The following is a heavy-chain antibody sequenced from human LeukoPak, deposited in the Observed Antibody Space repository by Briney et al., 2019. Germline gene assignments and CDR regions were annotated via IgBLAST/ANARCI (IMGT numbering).Heavy chain of an antibody. D-gene: IGHD5-12*01. CDR3: ARATDNVDIVATIRGNQEADAFDI. Sequence: PGGSLRLSCAASEFTFSSYAMSWVRQAPGKGLEWVSAISGSGGSTYYADSVKGRFTISRDNSKNTLYLQMNSLRAEDTAVYYCARATDNVDIVATIRGNQEADAFDIWGQGTMVTVSS. CDR1: EFTFSSYA. V-gene: IGHV3-23*01. CDR2: ISGSGGST. J-gene: IGHJ3*02.